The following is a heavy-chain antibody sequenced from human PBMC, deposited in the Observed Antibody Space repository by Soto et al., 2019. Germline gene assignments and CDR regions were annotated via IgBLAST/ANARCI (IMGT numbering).Heavy chain of an antibody. CDR2: IKQDGSEK. V-gene: IGHV3-7*01. D-gene: IGHD3-10*01. J-gene: IGHJ4*02. CDR1: GFTFSSYW. Sequence: EVQLVESGGGLVQPGGSLRLSCAASGFTFSSYWMSWVRQAPGKGLEWVANIKQDGSEKYYVDSVKGRFTISRDNAKNTLYLEMNSLRTDDTAFYYCAKDLRTMVRGVGAYYFDNCGQGTLVTVSS. CDR3: AKDLRTMVRGVGAYYFDN.